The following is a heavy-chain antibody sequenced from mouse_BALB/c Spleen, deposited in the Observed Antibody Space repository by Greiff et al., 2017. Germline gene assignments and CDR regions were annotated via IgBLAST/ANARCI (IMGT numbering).Heavy chain of an antibody. CDR2: IYPGDGDT. V-gene: IGHV1-80*01. Sequence: QVQLQQSGAELVRPGSSVKISCKASSYAFSSYWMNWVKQRPGQGLEWIGQIYPGDGDTNYNGKFKGKATLTADKSSSTAYMQLSSLTSEDSAVYFCARGGYFAYWGQGTLVTVSA. CDR1: SYAFSSYW. CDR3: ARGGYFAY. J-gene: IGHJ3*01. D-gene: IGHD3-1*01.